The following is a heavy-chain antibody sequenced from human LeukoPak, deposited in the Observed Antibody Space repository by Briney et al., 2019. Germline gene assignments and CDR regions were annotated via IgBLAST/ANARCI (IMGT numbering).Heavy chain of an antibody. Sequence: GGSLRLSCAASGFTFSSYGMHWVRQAPGKGLQWVAVISSEGGNTYYADSVKGRFTISRANSKNTLYLQLNSLRPEDTAVFYCARDVNHERFRGFYFDHWGQGTLITVSA. CDR3: ARDVNHERFRGFYFDH. V-gene: IGHV3-30*03. CDR1: GFTFSSYG. CDR2: ISSEGGNT. J-gene: IGHJ4*02. D-gene: IGHD3-10*01.